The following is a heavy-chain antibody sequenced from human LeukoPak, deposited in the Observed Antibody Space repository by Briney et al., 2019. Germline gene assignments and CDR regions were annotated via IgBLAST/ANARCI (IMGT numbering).Heavy chain of an antibody. J-gene: IGHJ4*02. CDR2: INHSGST. Sequence: PSETLSLTCTVSGGSISSSSYYWSWIRQPPGKGLEWIGEINHSGSTNYNPSLKSRVTISVDTSKNQFSLKLSSVTAADTAVYYCARSRWRGYSDHYFDYWGQGTLVTVSS. V-gene: IGHV4-39*07. D-gene: IGHD5-12*01. CDR3: ARSRWRGYSDHYFDY. CDR1: GGSISSSSYY.